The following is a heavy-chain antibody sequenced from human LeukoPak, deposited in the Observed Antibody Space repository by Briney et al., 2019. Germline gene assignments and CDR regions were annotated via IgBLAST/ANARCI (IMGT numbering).Heavy chain of an antibody. CDR3: AREGLSSSWDNWYFDL. D-gene: IGHD6-13*01. Sequence: GGSLRLSCAASGFTVSSNYMSWVRQAPGKGLEWVSVIYSGGSTYYADSVKGRFTISRDNSKNTLYLQMNSLRAEDTAVYYCAREGLSSSWDNWYFDLWGRGTLVTVSS. CDR1: GFTVSSNY. J-gene: IGHJ2*01. CDR2: IYSGGST. V-gene: IGHV3-66*01.